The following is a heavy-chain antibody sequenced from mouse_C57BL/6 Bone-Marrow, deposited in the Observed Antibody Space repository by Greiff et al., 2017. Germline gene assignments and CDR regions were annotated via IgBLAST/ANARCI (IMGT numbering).Heavy chain of an antibody. CDR2: IDPSDSYT. J-gene: IGHJ3*01. V-gene: IGHV1-69*01. Sequence: VQLQQPGAELVMPGASVKLSCKASGYTFTSYWMPWVKQRPGQGLEWIGEIDPSDSYTNYNQKFKGKSTLTVDKSSSTAYMQLSSLTSEDSAVYYCARSRGFAYWGQGTLVTVSA. CDR3: ARSRGFAY. CDR1: GYTFTSYW.